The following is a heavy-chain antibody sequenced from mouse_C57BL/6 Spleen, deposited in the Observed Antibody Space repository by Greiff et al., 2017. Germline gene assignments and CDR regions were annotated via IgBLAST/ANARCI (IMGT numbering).Heavy chain of an antibody. V-gene: IGHV1-82*01. D-gene: IGHD1-1*01. CDR1: GYAFSSSW. CDR2: IYPGDGDT. J-gene: IGHJ2*01. CDR3: ASSSLNLDY. Sequence: QVQLQQSGPELVKPGASVKISCKASGYAFSSSWMNWVKQRPGKGLEWIGRIYPGDGDTNYNGKFKGKATLTADKSSSTAYMQLSSLTSEDSAVYFCASSSLNLDYWGQGTTLTVSS.